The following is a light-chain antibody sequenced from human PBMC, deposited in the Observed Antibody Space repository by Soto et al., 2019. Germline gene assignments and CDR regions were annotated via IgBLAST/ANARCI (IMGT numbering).Light chain of an antibody. CDR2: STS. J-gene: IGKJ4*01. CDR3: QQYGTSPT. CDR1: EGVSSGY. Sequence: EIGMTQSPGTLSLSPADRATLSCWASEGVSSGYLAWYQQKPGQAPRLLIYSTSTRATGIPDRFSGSGSRTDFTLTISRLEPGDFAVYYCQQYGTSPTFGGGTKVEI. V-gene: IGKV3-20*01.